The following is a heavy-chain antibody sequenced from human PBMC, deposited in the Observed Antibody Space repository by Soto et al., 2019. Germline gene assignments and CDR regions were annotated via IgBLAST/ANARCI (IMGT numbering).Heavy chain of an antibody. V-gene: IGHV1-8*01. Sequence: QVQLVQSGAEVKKPGASVKVSCKASGYTFTSYDINWVRQATRQGLEWMGWMNPNSGNTGYAQKFQGRVTMTRNTSISTAYMELSSLRSEDTAVYYCARAVDYDFWSPSGHWGQGTLVTVSS. D-gene: IGHD3-3*01. J-gene: IGHJ4*02. CDR2: MNPNSGNT. CDR3: ARAVDYDFWSPSGH. CDR1: GYTFTSYD.